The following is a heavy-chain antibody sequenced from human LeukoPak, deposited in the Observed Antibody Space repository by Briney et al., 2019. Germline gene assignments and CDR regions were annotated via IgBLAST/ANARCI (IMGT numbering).Heavy chain of an antibody. Sequence: SETLSLTCTVSGYSISSGYYWGWIRQPPGKGLEWIGSIYHSGSTYYNPSLKSRVTISVDTSKNQFSLKLSSVTAADTAVYYCARLLYCSSTSCLYYFDYWGQGTLVTVSS. CDR1: GYSISSGYY. D-gene: IGHD2-2*01. CDR3: ARLLYCSSTSCLYYFDY. V-gene: IGHV4-38-2*02. CDR2: IYHSGST. J-gene: IGHJ4*02.